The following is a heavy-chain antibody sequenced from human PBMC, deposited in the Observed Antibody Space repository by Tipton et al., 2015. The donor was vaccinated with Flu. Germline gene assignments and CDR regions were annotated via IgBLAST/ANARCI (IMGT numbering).Heavy chain of an antibody. CDR2: IRQDGSVK. CDR1: GFTFSNYW. V-gene: IGHV3-7*01. Sequence: CAASGFTFSNYWMTWVRQAPGKGLEWVANIRQDGSVKQYVDSVKGRFTISRDNARNSLYLQMNSLRAEDTAVYYCSAGDIFDIWGQGTMVTVSS. CDR3: SAGDIFDI. D-gene: IGHD2-21*01. J-gene: IGHJ3*02.